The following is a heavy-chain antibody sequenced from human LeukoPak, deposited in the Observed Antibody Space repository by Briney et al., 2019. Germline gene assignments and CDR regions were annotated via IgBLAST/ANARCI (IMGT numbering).Heavy chain of an antibody. J-gene: IGHJ4*02. V-gene: IGHV3-30-3*01. CDR2: ISYDGSNK. CDR3: ARAFDILTGPSEMSYPHY. D-gene: IGHD3-9*01. Sequence: PGGSLRLSCAASGFTFSSYAMHWVRQAPGKRLEWVAVISYDGSNKYYADSVKGRFTISRDNSKNTLYLQMNSLRAEDTAVYYCARAFDILTGPSEMSYPHYWGQGTLVTVSS. CDR1: GFTFSSYA.